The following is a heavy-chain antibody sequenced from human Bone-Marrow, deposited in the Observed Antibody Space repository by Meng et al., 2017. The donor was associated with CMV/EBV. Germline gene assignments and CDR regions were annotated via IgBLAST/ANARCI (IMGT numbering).Heavy chain of an antibody. CDR3: ARDARSSGYEETRFDT. D-gene: IGHD3-22*01. Sequence: GESLKISCAASGFTFSSYAMHWVRQAPGKGLEWVAVISYDGSNKYYADSVKGRFTISRDNSKNTLYLQMNSLRAEDTAVYYCARDARSSGYEETRFDTWGQGTLVTVSS. J-gene: IGHJ5*02. CDR1: GFTFSSYA. V-gene: IGHV3-30-3*01. CDR2: ISYDGSNK.